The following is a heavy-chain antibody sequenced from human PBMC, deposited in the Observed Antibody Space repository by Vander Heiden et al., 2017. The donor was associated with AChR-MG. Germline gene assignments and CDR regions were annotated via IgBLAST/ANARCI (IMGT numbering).Heavy chain of an antibody. Sequence: EVQLVESGGGLVQPGGSLRPSCSASGLTLSSYAMHWVRQAPGKGLEYVSAISSNGGSTYYADSVKGRFTISRDNSKNTLYLQMSSLRAEDTAVYYCVKDPNRLPEGYFDYWGQGTLVTVSS. CDR3: VKDPNRLPEGYFDY. CDR1: GLTLSSYA. D-gene: IGHD2-21*02. J-gene: IGHJ4*02. CDR2: ISSNGGST. V-gene: IGHV3-64D*06.